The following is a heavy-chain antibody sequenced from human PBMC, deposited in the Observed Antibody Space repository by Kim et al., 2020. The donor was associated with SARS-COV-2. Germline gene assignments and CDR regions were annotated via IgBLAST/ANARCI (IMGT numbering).Heavy chain of an antibody. Sequence: GGSLRLSCAASGFTFSSYGMHRVRQAPGKGLEWVAVISYDGSNKYYAESVKGRFTISRDNSKNTLYLQMNSLRTDDTAVYYSVTYYYYVMDVWGQGSTVTFSS. CDR1: GFTFSSYG. V-gene: IGHV3-30*03. CDR3: VTYYYYVMDV. J-gene: IGHJ6*02. CDR2: ISYDGSNK.